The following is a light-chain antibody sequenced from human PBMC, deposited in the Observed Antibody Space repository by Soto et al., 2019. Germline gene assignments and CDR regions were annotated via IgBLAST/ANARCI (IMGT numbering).Light chain of an antibody. J-gene: IGKJ5*01. V-gene: IGKV1-5*01. CDR2: AAS. Sequence: DIVMTQSPSTLSASLGERATLTCRASQSISSWFAWYQQKPGQPPHLLIYAASSLESGVPSRFSGSGSGTDFTLTISSLEPDDVAFYYRQQRSTSPTFGQGTQLEIK. CDR1: QSISSW. CDR3: QQRSTSPT.